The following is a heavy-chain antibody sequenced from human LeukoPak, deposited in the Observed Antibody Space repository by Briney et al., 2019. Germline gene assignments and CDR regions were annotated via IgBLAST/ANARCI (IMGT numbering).Heavy chain of an antibody. CDR1: GGSFSGYY. CDR2: INHSGST. CDR3: ARVLAIYYDSSGYYQHFDY. J-gene: IGHJ4*02. Sequence: SETLSLTCAVYGGSFSGYYWSWIRQPPGKGLEWIGEINHSGSTNYNPSLKSRVTISVDTSKNQFSLKLSSVTAADTAVYYCARVLAIYYDSSGYYQHFDYWGRGTLVTVSS. V-gene: IGHV4-34*01. D-gene: IGHD3-22*01.